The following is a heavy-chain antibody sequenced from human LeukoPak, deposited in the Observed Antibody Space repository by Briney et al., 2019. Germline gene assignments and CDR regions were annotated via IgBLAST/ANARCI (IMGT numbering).Heavy chain of an antibody. Sequence: SETLSLTCTVSGGSISSGGYYWSWIRQHPGKGLEWIGYIYYSGSTYYNPSLKSRVTISVDTSKNQFSLKLSSVTAADTAVYYCARLYSSSWQFDYWGQGTPVTVSS. CDR1: GGSISSGGYY. J-gene: IGHJ4*02. D-gene: IGHD6-13*01. CDR3: ARLYSSSWQFDY. CDR2: IYYSGST. V-gene: IGHV4-31*03.